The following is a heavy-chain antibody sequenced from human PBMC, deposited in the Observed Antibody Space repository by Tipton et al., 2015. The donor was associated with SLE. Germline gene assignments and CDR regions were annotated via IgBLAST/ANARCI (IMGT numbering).Heavy chain of an antibody. CDR2: IWYDGSNK. J-gene: IGHJ4*02. CDR3: ARDVGDSSGYYYGFDY. D-gene: IGHD3-22*01. CDR1: GFTFSSYG. V-gene: IGHV3-33*01. Sequence: SLRLSCVASGFTFSSYGMHWVRQAPGKGLEWVAVIWYDGSNKYYADSVKGRFTISRDNSKNTLYLQMNSLRAEDTAVYYCARDVGDSSGYYYGFDYWGQGTLVTVSS.